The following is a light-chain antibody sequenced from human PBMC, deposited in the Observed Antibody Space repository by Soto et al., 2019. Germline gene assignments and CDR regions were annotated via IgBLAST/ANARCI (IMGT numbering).Light chain of an antibody. CDR2: EGT. CDR3: CSYAGSRTFV. V-gene: IGLV2-23*01. Sequence: QSALTQPASVSGSPGQSITVSCTGTSSDVGAYNLVSWYQQYPGKAPRLIIYEGTKRPSGISHRFSGSKSDNTASLTISGLRAEDEAHYHCCSYAGSRTFVFGGGTKATVL. J-gene: IGLJ3*02. CDR1: SSDVGAYNL.